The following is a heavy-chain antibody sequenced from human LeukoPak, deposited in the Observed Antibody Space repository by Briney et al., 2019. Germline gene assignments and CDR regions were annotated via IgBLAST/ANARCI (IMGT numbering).Heavy chain of an antibody. CDR1: GYTFTSYD. J-gene: IGHJ5*02. Sequence: ASVKVSCKASGYTFTSYDINWVRQATGQGLEWMAWMNPNSGNTGYAQKFQGRVTMTRNTSISTAHMELSSLRSEDTAVYYCARRKTIRTDNWFDPWGQGTLVTVSS. CDR2: MNPNSGNT. D-gene: IGHD3-9*01. CDR3: ARRKTIRTDNWFDP. V-gene: IGHV1-8*01.